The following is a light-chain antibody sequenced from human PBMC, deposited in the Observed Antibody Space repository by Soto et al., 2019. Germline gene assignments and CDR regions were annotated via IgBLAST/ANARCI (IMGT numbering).Light chain of an antibody. CDR2: KAS. CDR3: QQANSFPWT. V-gene: IGKV1-5*03. Sequence: DIQMTQSPSTLSASVGDRVTITCRASQNIRSWLAWYQQKPGKAPRLLIYKASSLQSGVPSRFSGSGSGTDLTLTIRSLQPEDFATYYCQQANSFPWTFGQGTKVDIK. J-gene: IGKJ1*01. CDR1: QNIRSW.